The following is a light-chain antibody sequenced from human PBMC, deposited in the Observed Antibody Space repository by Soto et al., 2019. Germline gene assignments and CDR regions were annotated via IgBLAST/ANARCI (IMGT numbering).Light chain of an antibody. J-gene: IGLJ3*02. CDR2: EDD. V-gene: IGLV2-23*01. CDR1: SGDVGNYNL. CDR3: LLYYGGGQLWV. Sequence: QSALTQPASVSGSPGQSITISCSGVSGDVGNYNLVSWYQQYPGKAPALLIYEDDKRPSGVSNRFSGSKSDSTASLTISGLQAEDEADYYCLLYYGGGQLWVFGGGTKLTVL.